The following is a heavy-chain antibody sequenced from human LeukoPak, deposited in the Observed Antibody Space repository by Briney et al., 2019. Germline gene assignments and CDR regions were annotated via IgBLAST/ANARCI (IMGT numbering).Heavy chain of an antibody. Sequence: PGGSLRLSCAASGFTVSSNYMSWVRQATGEGLECVSVIYSGGTTYYADSAKGRFTISRDNSKNTLHLQMSSLRAEDTAVYYCVKDTPEYDAFDIWGEGTMVTVSS. V-gene: IGHV3-53*05. CDR3: VKDTPEYDAFDI. D-gene: IGHD2-15*01. J-gene: IGHJ3*02. CDR2: IYSGGTT. CDR1: GFTVSSNY.